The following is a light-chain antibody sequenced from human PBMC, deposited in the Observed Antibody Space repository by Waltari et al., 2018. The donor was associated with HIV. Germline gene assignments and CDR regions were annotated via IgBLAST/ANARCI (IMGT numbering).Light chain of an antibody. J-gene: IGLJ1*01. V-gene: IGLV2-14*03. CDR1: SSDVGDYNY. Sequence: QSALTQPASVSGSPRQSITISSTGTSSDVGDYNYVSCYQQHPGKAPNLMIYDVSNRPSGLSDRFSGSKSGNTASLTISGLQAEDEADYYCSSYTSSSTPYVFGTGTKVTVL. CDR3: SSYTSSSTPYV. CDR2: DVS.